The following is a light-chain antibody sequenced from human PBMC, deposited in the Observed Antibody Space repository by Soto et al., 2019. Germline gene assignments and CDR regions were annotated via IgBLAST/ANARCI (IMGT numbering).Light chain of an antibody. Sequence: SALTQPASVSGSPGQSITISCTGTSSDIGAYNYVSWYQQHPGTAPKLIIYEVTNRPSGVSAHFSGSKSGNAASLTISGLQAADEADYYCSSYTSTNSWVFGGGTKLTVL. CDR3: SSYTSTNSWV. CDR2: EVT. J-gene: IGLJ3*02. CDR1: SSDIGAYNY. V-gene: IGLV2-14*01.